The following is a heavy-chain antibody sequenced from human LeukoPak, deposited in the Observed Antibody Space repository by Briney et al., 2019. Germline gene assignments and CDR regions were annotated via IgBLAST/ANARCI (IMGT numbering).Heavy chain of an antibody. CDR3: VKDSYDNTGYEYFQH. Sequence: GGSLRLSCSASGFTFTNYVMYWVRQAPGKGLECVLGISSNGGNTYYADSVKGRFTISRDNSKNTLYLQMSSLRAEDTAVYYCVKDSYDNTGYEYFQHWGQGTLVTGSS. D-gene: IGHD3-22*01. CDR1: GFTFTNYV. CDR2: ISSNGGNT. V-gene: IGHV3-64D*08. J-gene: IGHJ1*01.